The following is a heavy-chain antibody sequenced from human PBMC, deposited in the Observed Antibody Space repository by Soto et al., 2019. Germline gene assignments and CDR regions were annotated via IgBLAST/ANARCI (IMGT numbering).Heavy chain of an antibody. CDR3: AIGHWLGK. J-gene: IGHJ4*02. CDR2: IKQDGNEK. Sequence: GGSLRLSCAASGFIFSDYLMTWVRQAPGKGLEWVATIKQDGNEKYYVDSVKGRFTISRDNAKNSLYLQLNALRAEDTAVYYCAIGHWLGKWGQGTLVTVSS. CDR1: GFIFSDYL. D-gene: IGHD6-19*01. V-gene: IGHV3-7*01.